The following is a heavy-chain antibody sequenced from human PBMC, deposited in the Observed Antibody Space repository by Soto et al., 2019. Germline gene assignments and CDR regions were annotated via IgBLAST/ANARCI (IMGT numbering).Heavy chain of an antibody. CDR1: VGPITGGGNS. J-gene: IGHJ5*02. Sequence: QLQLQESGSERVKPPQTLSPPSAASVGPITGGGNSWSWFRKPPGKALKGIGNIYHSGRTYYNPSLKSRVTISVDRSKNQFSLKLSSVTAADTAVYYCARAVGHCSGGSCYPGHWFDPWGQGTLVTVSS. CDR2: IYHSGRT. D-gene: IGHD2-15*01. CDR3: ARAVGHCSGGSCYPGHWFDP. V-gene: IGHV4-30-2*01.